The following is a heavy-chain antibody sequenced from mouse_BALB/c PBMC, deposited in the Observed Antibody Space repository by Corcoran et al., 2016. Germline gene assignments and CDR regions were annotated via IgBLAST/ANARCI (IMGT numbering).Heavy chain of an antibody. CDR1: GYSITSGYY. CDR2: ISYDGSN. J-gene: IGHJ4*01. CDR3: NYAMDY. Sequence: VQLQESGPGLVKPSQSLSLPCSVTGYSITSGYYWNWIRQFPGNKLEWMGYISYDGSNNYNPSLKNRISITRDTSKNQFFLKLNSVTTEDTATYYCNYAMDYWGQGTSVTVSS. V-gene: IGHV3-6*02.